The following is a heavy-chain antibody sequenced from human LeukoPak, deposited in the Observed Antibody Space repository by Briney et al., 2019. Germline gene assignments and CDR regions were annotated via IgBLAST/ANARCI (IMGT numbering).Heavy chain of an antibody. CDR1: GFTFSSYA. CDR3: ARATHYESSGYDY. J-gene: IGHJ4*02. D-gene: IGHD3-22*01. Sequence: GGSLRLSCAASGFTFSSYAMHWVRQAPGKGLEWVAVISYDGSNKYYADSVKGRFTISRDNAKNSLYLQMNSLRAEDTALYYCARATHYESSGYDYWGQGTLVTVSS. V-gene: IGHV3-30*04. CDR2: ISYDGSNK.